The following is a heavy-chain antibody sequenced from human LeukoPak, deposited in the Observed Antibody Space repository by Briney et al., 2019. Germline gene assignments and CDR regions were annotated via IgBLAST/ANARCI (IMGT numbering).Heavy chain of an antibody. D-gene: IGHD2-2*01. J-gene: IGHJ4*02. CDR2: INPSGGST. CDR3: ASTPGVVPAAPFDY. Sequence: ASVKVSCKASGYTFTSYYMHWVRQAPGQGLEWMGIINPSGGSTSYAQTFQGRVTMTRDMSTRTVSMELRSLRSEDTAVYYCASTPGVVPAAPFDYWGQGTLVTVSS. V-gene: IGHV1-46*01. CDR1: GYTFTSYY.